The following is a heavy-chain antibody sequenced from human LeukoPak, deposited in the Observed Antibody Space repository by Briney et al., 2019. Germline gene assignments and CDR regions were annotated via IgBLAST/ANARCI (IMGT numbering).Heavy chain of an antibody. CDR3: ARLEYYYDSSGYSSSFDP. CDR1: GYTFTSYG. CDR2: ISAYNGNT. J-gene: IGHJ5*02. D-gene: IGHD3-22*01. Sequence: GASVKVSCKASGYTFTSYGISWVRQAPGQGLEWMGWISAYNGNTNYAQKLQGRVTMTTDTSTSTAYMELRSLRSDDTAVYYCARLEYYYDSSGYSSSFDPWGQGTLVTVSS. V-gene: IGHV1-18*01.